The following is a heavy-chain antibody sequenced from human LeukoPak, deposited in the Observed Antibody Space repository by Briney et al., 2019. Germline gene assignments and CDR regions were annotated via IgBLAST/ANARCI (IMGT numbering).Heavy chain of an antibody. CDR3: ARDHMVRGVITYYYYGMDV. D-gene: IGHD3-10*01. V-gene: IGHV3-33*01. CDR1: GFTFSSYG. J-gene: IGHJ6*02. Sequence: EGSLRLSCAASGFTFSSYGMHWVRQAPGKGLEWVAVIWYDGSNKYYADSVKGRFTISRDNSKNTLYLQMNSLRAEDTAVYYCARDHMVRGVITYYYYGMDVWGQGTTVTVSS. CDR2: IWYDGSNK.